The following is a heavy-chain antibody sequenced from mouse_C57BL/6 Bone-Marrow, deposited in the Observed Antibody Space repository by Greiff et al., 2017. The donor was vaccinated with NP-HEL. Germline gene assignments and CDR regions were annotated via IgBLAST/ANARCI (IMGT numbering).Heavy chain of an antibody. CDR1: GYTFTDYY. Sequence: EVQLQESGPVLVKPGASVKMSCKASGYTFTDYYMNWVKQSHGKSLEWIGVINPYNGGTSYNQKFKGKATLTVDKSSSTAYMELNSLTSEDSAVYYCARWRAIYDGYLYFDYWGQGTTLTVSS. D-gene: IGHD2-3*01. CDR2: INPYNGGT. V-gene: IGHV1-19*01. J-gene: IGHJ2*01. CDR3: ARWRAIYDGYLYFDY.